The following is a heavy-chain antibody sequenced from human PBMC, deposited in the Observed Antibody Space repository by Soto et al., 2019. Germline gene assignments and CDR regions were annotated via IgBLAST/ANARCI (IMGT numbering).Heavy chain of an antibody. CDR3: ARGGGGSRYQYSYYDYGMDV. V-gene: IGHV3-23*01. D-gene: IGHD2-15*01. Sequence: EVQLLESGGDLVQPGGSLRLSCAASGFTFSSYVMSWVRQAPGKGLEWVSAISGGGGSTYYADSVKGRFTISRDKSKNTLNLQMNSLRAEEKAVYYCARGGGGSRYQYSYYDYGMDVWGQGTTVTVSS. CDR1: GFTFSSYV. J-gene: IGHJ6*02. CDR2: ISGGGGST.